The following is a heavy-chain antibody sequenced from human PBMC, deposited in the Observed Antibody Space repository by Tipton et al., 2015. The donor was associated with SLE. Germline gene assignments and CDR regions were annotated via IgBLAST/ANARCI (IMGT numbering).Heavy chain of an antibody. Sequence: TLSLTCSVSGVSIGSYYWSWIRQPPGKGLEWIGYIYYSGSTYYNPSLKSRVTISVDTSKNQFSLKLSSVTAADTAVYYCARPFGQQQFWNAFDIWGQGTMVTVSS. CDR1: GVSIGSYY. CDR3: ARPFGQQQFWNAFDI. J-gene: IGHJ3*02. D-gene: IGHD3-3*02. V-gene: IGHV4-59*08. CDR2: IYYSGST.